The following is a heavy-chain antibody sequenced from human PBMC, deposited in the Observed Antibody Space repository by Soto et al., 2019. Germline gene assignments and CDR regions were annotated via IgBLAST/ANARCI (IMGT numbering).Heavy chain of an antibody. D-gene: IGHD2-15*01. CDR3: ARKHVGSGSFQNYFDY. CDR1: GFTFSSYG. Sequence: GGSLRLSCAASGFTFSSYGMHWVRQAPGKGLEWVAVIWYDGSNKYYADSVKGRFTISRDNSKNTLYLQMNSLRAEDTAVYYCARKHVGSGSFQNYFDYWGQGTLVTVSS. CDR2: IWYDGSNK. V-gene: IGHV3-33*01. J-gene: IGHJ4*02.